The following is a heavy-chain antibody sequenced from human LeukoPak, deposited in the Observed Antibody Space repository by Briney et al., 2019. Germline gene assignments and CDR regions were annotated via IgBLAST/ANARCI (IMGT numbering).Heavy chain of an antibody. Sequence: GGSLRLSCAASGFIFKSYWMSWVRQAPGRGLEWVSYIIDSGTKIYYTDSVKGRFTMSRDNAKKSLYLQMNSLRAEDTAVYYCARAKFDSSRYYYRGFDIWGQGTMVTVSS. CDR3: ARAKFDSSRYYYRGFDI. V-gene: IGHV3-48*04. J-gene: IGHJ3*02. D-gene: IGHD3-22*01. CDR2: IIDSGTKI. CDR1: GFIFKSYW.